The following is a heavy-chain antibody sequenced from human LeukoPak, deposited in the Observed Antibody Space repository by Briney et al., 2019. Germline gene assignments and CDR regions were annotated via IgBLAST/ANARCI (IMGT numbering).Heavy chain of an antibody. D-gene: IGHD2-15*01. Sequence: GGSLRLSCAAFGFSFSAYWMTWVRQAPGTGLGWVANINPAGSETYYVDPVKGRFSISRDNAKNLVYLQMNSLRAEDTAVYHCAKFGYVAAVDVWGQGTPVTVSS. V-gene: IGHV3-7*01. J-gene: IGHJ4*02. CDR1: GFSFSAYW. CDR3: AKFGYVAAVDV. CDR2: INPAGSET.